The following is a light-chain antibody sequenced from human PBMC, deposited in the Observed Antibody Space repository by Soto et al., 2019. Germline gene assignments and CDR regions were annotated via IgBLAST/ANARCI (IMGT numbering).Light chain of an antibody. CDR1: QSVSSSY. J-gene: IGKJ1*01. Sequence: EIVFTQSPGTLSLSPGERATLSCRASQSVSSSYLAWYQQKPGQAPRLLIYGASSRATGIPDRFSGSGSGTDFTLTISRLEPEDFAVYYCQQYGSSRTFGQGNQGGY. V-gene: IGKV3-20*01. CDR3: QQYGSSRT. CDR2: GAS.